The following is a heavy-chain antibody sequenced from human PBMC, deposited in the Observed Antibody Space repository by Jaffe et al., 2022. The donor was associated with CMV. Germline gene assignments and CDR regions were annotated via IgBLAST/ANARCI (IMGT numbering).Heavy chain of an antibody. V-gene: IGHV4-34*01. CDR2: INHSGST. J-gene: IGHJ5*02. CDR3: ARGRIVVLVRGVMKGEFDP. D-gene: IGHD3-10*01. CDR1: GGSFSGYY. Sequence: QVQLQQWGAGLLKPSETLSLTCAVYGGSFSGYYWSWIRQPPGKGLEWIGEINHSGSTNYNPSLKSRVTISVDTSKNQFSLKLSSVTAADTAVYYCARGRIVVLVRGVMKGEFDPWGQGTLVTVSS.